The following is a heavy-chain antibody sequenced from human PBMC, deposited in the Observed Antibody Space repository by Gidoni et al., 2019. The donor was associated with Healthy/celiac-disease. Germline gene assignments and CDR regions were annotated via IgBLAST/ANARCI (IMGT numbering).Heavy chain of an antibody. J-gene: IGHJ4*02. CDR2: INRDGTNI. Sequence: EVQLVESGGGLVQPGGSLSLSCAAPGFTFSSYWMHCVRQAPGKGLVWVSRINRDGTNIDYADSVKGRFTIARDNAKNTLYLHMNSLRAEDTAVYYCTFSGYGRIDFDDWGQGTLVTVSS. V-gene: IGHV3-74*01. CDR3: TFSGYGRIDFDD. D-gene: IGHD5-12*01. CDR1: GFTFSSYW.